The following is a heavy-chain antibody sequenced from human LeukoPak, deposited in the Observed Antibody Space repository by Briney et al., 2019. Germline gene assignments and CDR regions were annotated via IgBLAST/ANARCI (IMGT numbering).Heavy chain of an antibody. V-gene: IGHV3-33*01. D-gene: IGHD1-1*01. J-gene: IGHJ1*01. Sequence: GGSLRLSCAASGFTFSIHGMHWVRQAPGKGLEWVAVVWYDGSNKYYADSVKGRFTISRDNSKNTLFLQMNSLRAEDTAFYYCARLDESTWTRAEYFQYWGQSTLVTVSS. CDR1: GFTFSIHG. CDR3: ARLDESTWTRAEYFQY. CDR2: VWYDGSNK.